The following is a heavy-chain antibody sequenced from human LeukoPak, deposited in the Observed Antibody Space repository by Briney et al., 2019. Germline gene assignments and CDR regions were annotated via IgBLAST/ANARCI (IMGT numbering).Heavy chain of an antibody. Sequence: GGSLRLSCAASGFTVSSNYMSWVRQAPGKGLEWVSVIYSGGSTYYADSVKGRFTISRDNSKNTLYLQMNSLRAEDTAVYYCARGSDSSGYYPIGVPDYWGQGTLVTVSS. V-gene: IGHV3-53*01. CDR2: IYSGGST. CDR1: GFTVSSNY. CDR3: ARGSDSSGYYPIGVPDY. D-gene: IGHD3-22*01. J-gene: IGHJ4*02.